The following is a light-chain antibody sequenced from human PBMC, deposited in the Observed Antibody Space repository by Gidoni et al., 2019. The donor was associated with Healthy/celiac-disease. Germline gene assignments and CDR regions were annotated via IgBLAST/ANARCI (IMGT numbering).Light chain of an antibody. Sequence: ATRMLRSPSSFSASTGARVTITCRASQGISSYLAWYQQKPGKAPKLLIYAASTLQSGVPSRFSGSGSGTDFTLTISCLQSEDFATYYCQQYYSYPLMFCGGTKVVIK. J-gene: IGKJ4*02. CDR3: QQYYSYPLM. CDR1: QGISSY. CDR2: AAS. V-gene: IGKV1-8*01.